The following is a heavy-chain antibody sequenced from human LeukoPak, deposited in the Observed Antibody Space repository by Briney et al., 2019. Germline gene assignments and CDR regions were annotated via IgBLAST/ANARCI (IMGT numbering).Heavy chain of an antibody. CDR1: GFTFSSYW. J-gene: IGHJ4*02. CDR2: IYSGGST. D-gene: IGHD2-2*01. CDR3: ARDSMSY. Sequence: GSLRLSCAASGFTFSSYWMHWVRQAPGKGLEWVSVIYSGGSTYYADSVKGRFTISRDNSKNTLYLQMNSLRAEDTAVYYCARDSMSYWGQGTLVTVSS. V-gene: IGHV3-53*01.